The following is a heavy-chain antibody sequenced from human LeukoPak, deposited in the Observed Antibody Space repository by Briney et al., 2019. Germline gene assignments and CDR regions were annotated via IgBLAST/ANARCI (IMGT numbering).Heavy chain of an antibody. D-gene: IGHD6-13*01. CDR1: GGSLSASSYY. CDR2: IYYSGST. V-gene: IGHV4-39*07. Sequence: PSETLSLTCAVSGGSLSASSYYWAWIRQSPGRGLEWIGNIYYSGSTYYNPSLKSRVTISVDTSENQFSLKLSSVTAADTAVYYCARSLGKGQQLGPWGQGTLVTVSS. J-gene: IGHJ5*02. CDR3: ARSLGKGQQLGP.